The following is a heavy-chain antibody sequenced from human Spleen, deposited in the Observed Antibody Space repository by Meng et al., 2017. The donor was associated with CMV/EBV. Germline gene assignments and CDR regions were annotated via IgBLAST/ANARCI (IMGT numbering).Heavy chain of an antibody. CDR2: MNPNSGGT. CDR1: EYTFTDYY. J-gene: IGHJ5*02. V-gene: IGHV1-2*02. Sequence: ASVKVSCKASEYTFTDYYIHWVRQAPGQGLEWMGWMNPNSGGTNYAQKFQGRVTMTRDTSISTAHMELSRLRSDDTAVYYSARDLRDPDNWFDPWGQGTLVTVSS. CDR3: ARDLRDPDNWFDP.